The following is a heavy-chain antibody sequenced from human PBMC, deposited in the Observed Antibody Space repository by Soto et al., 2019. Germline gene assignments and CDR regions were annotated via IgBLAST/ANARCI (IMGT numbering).Heavy chain of an antibody. CDR3: ARGGKKVVISDY. CDR2: IIPALGAA. Sequence: QVHLVQSGAEVKKPGSSVKVSCKTSGGTISTYVINWGRQPPGQGLEWMGRIIPALGAADYAQKFQDRLTSTACESTRTPYMELSSLRSDDPAGYYCARGGKKVVISDYWGQRTLVAVSS. V-gene: IGHV1-69*11. J-gene: IGHJ4*02. D-gene: IGHD3-16*01. CDR1: GGTISTYV.